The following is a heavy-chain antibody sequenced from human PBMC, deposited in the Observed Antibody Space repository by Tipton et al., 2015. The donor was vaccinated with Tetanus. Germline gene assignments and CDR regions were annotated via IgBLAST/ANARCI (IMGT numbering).Heavy chain of an antibody. CDR1: GGSVNSDDYY. D-gene: IGHD3-16*01. Sequence: TLSLTCSVSGGSVNSDDYYWTWIRQHPGKGLDWIGYIFHTGGADYNPSLKSRATISIDTSKNQFSLKLSSVTAADTAVYYCARVDESVWGSPFDPWGQGVLVTVSS. V-gene: IGHV4-31*03. CDR3: ARVDESVWGSPFDP. J-gene: IGHJ5*02. CDR2: IFHTGGA.